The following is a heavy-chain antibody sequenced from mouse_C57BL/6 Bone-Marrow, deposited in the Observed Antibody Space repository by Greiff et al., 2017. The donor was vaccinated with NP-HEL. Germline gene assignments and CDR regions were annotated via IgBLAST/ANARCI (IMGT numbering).Heavy chain of an antibody. CDR2: IYPGSGNT. CDR1: GYTFTDYY. Sequence: QVQLQQSGAELVRPGASVKLSCKASGYTFTDYYINWVKQRPGQGLEWIARIYPGSGNTYYNEKFKGKATLTAEKSSSTAYMQLSSLTSEDSAVYFCARSRTTRDLTYFDYWGQGTTLTVSS. CDR3: ARSRTTRDLTYFDY. D-gene: IGHD1-1*01. J-gene: IGHJ2*01. V-gene: IGHV1-76*01.